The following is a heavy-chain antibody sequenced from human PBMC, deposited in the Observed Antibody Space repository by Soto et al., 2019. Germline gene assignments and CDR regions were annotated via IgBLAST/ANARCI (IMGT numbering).Heavy chain of an antibody. CDR2: SYHSGTT. J-gene: IGHJ5*02. CDR3: ARLTGFFPISSFDP. D-gene: IGHD3-3*01. CDR1: GDSVSSVNW. Sequence: PSETLSLTCGVSGDSVSSVNWCSWVRQAPGKGLEWIGESYHSGTTHYNPSLTGRVTVSVDKSKNQFSLNLTYVTAADTAVYYCARLTGFFPISSFDPWGQGTLVTVSS. V-gene: IGHV4-4*02.